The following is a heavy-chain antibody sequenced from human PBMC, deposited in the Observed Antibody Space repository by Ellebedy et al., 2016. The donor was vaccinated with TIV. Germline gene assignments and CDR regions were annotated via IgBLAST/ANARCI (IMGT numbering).Heavy chain of an antibody. V-gene: IGHV3-23*01. Sequence: GESLKISCAASGFTFSSNAMSWVRQAPGKGLEWVSSISGNGGNTYYADSVKGRFTISRDNSKNTLYLQMDSLRAEDTAVYYCAKLVGATAGYWGQGTLVTVSS. CDR2: ISGNGGNT. CDR1: GFTFSSNA. CDR3: AKLVGATAGY. D-gene: IGHD1-26*01. J-gene: IGHJ4*02.